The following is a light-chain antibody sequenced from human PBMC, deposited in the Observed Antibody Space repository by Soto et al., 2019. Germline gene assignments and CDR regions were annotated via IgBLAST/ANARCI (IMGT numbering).Light chain of an antibody. V-gene: IGKV1-33*01. Sequence: DIQMTQSPSSLSASVEDRVTITSQASQDISNYLNWYQQKPGKAPKLLIYDASNLETGVPSRFTGSGSGTDFTFTISSLQPEDIATYYCQQYDNLHLTFGGGTKVEIK. CDR2: DAS. CDR1: QDISNY. CDR3: QQYDNLHLT. J-gene: IGKJ4*01.